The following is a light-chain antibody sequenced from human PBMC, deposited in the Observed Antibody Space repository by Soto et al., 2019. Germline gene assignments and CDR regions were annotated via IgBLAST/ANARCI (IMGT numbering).Light chain of an antibody. CDR2: VGTGGIVA. V-gene: IGLV9-49*01. CDR1: SGYSNYK. CDR3: GADHGSGSNFALI. Sequence: QAVVTQPPSASASLGASVTLTCTLSSGYSNYKVDWYQQRPGKGPRFVMRVGTGGIVASKGDGIPDRFSVLGSGLNRYLTIKNIQEEDESDYHCGADHGSGSNFALIFGGGTKLTVL. J-gene: IGLJ2*01.